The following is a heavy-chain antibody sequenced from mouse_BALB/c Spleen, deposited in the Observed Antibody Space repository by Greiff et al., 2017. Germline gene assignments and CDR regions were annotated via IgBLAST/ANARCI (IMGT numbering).Heavy chain of an antibody. CDR1: GYTFTSYT. D-gene: IGHD2-4*01. CDR2: INPSSGYT. Sequence: QVQLQQSGAELARPGASVKMSCKASGYTFTSYTMHWVKQRPGQGLEWIGYINPSSGYTNYNQKFKDKATLTADKSSSTAYMQLSSLTSEDSAVYYCARLLITRAMDYWGQGTSVTVSS. V-gene: IGHV1-4*01. CDR3: ARLLITRAMDY. J-gene: IGHJ4*01.